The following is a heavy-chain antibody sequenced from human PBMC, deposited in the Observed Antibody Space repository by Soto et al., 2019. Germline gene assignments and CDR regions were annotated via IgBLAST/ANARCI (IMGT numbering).Heavy chain of an antibody. D-gene: IGHD6-19*01. J-gene: IGHJ4*02. V-gene: IGHV3-21*01. CDR1: GFTFSSYS. CDR2: ISSSSSYI. CDR3: ARDRAPYSSCPEVFDY. Sequence: EVQLVESGGGLVKPGGSLRLSCAASGFTFSSYSMNWVRQAPGKGLEWVSSISSSSSYIYYADSVKGRFTISRDNAKNSLYLQMNSLRAEDTAVYYCARDRAPYSSCPEVFDYWRQGTLVTVSS.